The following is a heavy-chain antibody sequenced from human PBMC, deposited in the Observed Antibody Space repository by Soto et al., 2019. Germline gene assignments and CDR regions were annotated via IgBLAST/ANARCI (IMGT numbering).Heavy chain of an antibody. J-gene: IGHJ4*02. CDR2: ISSSGNI. CDR1: GGSISSSTYY. Sequence: LSETLSLTCTVSGGSISSSTYYWGWIRQPPGKGLEWIASISSSGNIYFNPSLKSRVTISVDTSKNQFSLKVTSVTAADTAVYYCARHEWELRDTLDYWGQGTLVTVSS. V-gene: IGHV4-39*01. D-gene: IGHD1-26*01. CDR3: ARHEWELRDTLDY.